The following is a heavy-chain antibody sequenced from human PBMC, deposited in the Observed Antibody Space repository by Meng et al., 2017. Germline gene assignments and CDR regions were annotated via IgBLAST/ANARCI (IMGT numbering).Heavy chain of an antibody. V-gene: IGHV1-69*01. Sequence: QVQLVQSGAEVKKPGSSVKVSCKASGGTFSSYAISWVRQAPGQGLEWMGGIIPIFGTANYAQKFQGRVTITADESTSTAYMELSSLRSEDTAVYYCARDYGDYAWIAKGWFDPWGQGTLVTVSS. D-gene: IGHD4-17*01. CDR1: GGTFSSYA. CDR2: IIPIFGTA. CDR3: ARDYGDYAWIAKGWFDP. J-gene: IGHJ5*02.